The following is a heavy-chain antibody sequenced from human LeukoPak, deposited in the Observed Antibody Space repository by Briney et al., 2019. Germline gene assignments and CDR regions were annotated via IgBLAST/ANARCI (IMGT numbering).Heavy chain of an antibody. CDR3: ARDLYYGSGSWSYYYYMDV. V-gene: IGHV3-20*04. Sequence: PGGSLRLSCAASGFKFDDYGMSWVRQAPGKGLEWVSGINWNGGRTGYADSVKGRFTISRDNAKKSLYLQMNSLRAEDTAVYYCARDLYYGSGSWSYYYYMDVWGKGTTVTISS. CDR1: GFKFDDYG. CDR2: INWNGGRT. D-gene: IGHD3-10*01. J-gene: IGHJ6*03.